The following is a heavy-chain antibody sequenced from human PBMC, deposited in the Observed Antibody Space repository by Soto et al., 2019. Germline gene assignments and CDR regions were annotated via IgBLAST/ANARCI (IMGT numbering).Heavy chain of an antibody. D-gene: IGHD6-19*01. J-gene: IGHJ4*02. CDR2: IYHTGTT. Sequence: PSETLSLTCAVSGDSITSIYHWAWIRQTPGRGLEWVASIYHTGTTYYNPSLKSRVTISVDTSKNQFSLKLSSVTAADTAVYYCARATHSSGWYYFDYWGQGALVTVSS. V-gene: IGHV4-38-2*01. CDR3: ARATHSSGWYYFDY. CDR1: GDSITSIYH.